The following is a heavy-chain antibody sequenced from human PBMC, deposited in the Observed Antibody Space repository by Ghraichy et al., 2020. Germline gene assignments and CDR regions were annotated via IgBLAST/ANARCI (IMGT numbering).Heavy chain of an antibody. CDR2: INWNGGST. J-gene: IGHJ6*03. CDR3: ARSYGLNYYYYMDV. Sequence: LEWVSGINWNGGSTGYADSVKGRFTISRDNAKNSLYLQMNSLRAEDTALYYCARSYGLNYYYYMDVWGKGST. V-gene: IGHV3-20*03. D-gene: IGHD1-26*01.